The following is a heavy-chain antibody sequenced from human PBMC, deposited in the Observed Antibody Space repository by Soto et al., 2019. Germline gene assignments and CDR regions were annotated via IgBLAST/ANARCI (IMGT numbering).Heavy chain of an antibody. Sequence: LRLSCAASGFTFSSYSMNWVRQAPGKGLEWVSSISSSSSYIYYADSVKGRFTISRDNAKNSLYLQMNSLRAEDTAVYYCASHAGGFGELPYYYYYYGMDVWGQGTTVTVSS. J-gene: IGHJ6*02. V-gene: IGHV3-21*01. CDR3: ASHAGGFGELPYYYYYYGMDV. CDR2: ISSSSSYI. D-gene: IGHD3-10*01. CDR1: GFTFSSYS.